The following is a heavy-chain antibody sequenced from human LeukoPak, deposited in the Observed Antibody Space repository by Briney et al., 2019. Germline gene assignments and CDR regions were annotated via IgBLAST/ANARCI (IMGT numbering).Heavy chain of an antibody. V-gene: IGHV4-4*07. Sequence: SETLSPTCTVSGGSISSYYWSWIRQPAGEGLEWIGRIYTSGSTNYNPSLKSRVTMSVDTSKNQFSLKLSSVTAADTAVYYCARDGIAARRGGYFDYWGQGTLVTVSS. CDR2: IYTSGST. D-gene: IGHD6-6*01. CDR3: ARDGIAARRGGYFDY. CDR1: GGSISSYY. J-gene: IGHJ4*02.